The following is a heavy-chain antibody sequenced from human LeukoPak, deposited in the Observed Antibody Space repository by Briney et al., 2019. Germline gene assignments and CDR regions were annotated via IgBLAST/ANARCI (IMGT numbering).Heavy chain of an antibody. Sequence: SVKVSCKASGGTFSSYAISWVRQAPGQGLEWMGGIIPIFGTANYAQKFQGRVTITTDESTSTAYMELSSLRSEDTAVYYCARSATDFWSGYYNWFDPWGRGTLVTVSS. J-gene: IGHJ5*02. CDR1: GGTFSSYA. D-gene: IGHD3-3*01. CDR2: IIPIFGTA. V-gene: IGHV1-69*05. CDR3: ARSATDFWSGYYNWFDP.